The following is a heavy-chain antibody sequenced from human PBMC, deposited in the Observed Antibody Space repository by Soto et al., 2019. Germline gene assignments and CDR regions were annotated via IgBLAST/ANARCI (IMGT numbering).Heavy chain of an antibody. J-gene: IGHJ4*02. CDR1: GYTFTSYG. Sequence: QVQLVQSGAEVKKPGASVKVSCKASGYTFTSYGISWVRQAPGQGLEWMGWISAYNGNTNYAQKLQGRVTMTTDASTSTAYMELRSLRSDAAAVYYCARVRPRIVGATVDEGYWGQGTLVTVSS. CDR3: ARVRPRIVGATVDEGY. CDR2: ISAYNGNT. D-gene: IGHD1-26*01. V-gene: IGHV1-18*01.